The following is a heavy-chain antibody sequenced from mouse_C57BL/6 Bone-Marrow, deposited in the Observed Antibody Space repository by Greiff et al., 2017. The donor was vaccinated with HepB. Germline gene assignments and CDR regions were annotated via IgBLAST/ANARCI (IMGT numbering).Heavy chain of an antibody. D-gene: IGHD2-3*01. Sequence: VKLVESGPELVKPGASVKISCKASGYAFSSSWMNWVKQRPGKGLEWIGRIYPGDGDTNYNGKFKGKATLTADKSSSTAYMQLSSLTSEDSAVYFCAFYDGSLYFDYWGQGTTLTVSS. CDR2: IYPGDGDT. CDR3: AFYDGSLYFDY. J-gene: IGHJ2*01. CDR1: GYAFSSSW. V-gene: IGHV1-82*01.